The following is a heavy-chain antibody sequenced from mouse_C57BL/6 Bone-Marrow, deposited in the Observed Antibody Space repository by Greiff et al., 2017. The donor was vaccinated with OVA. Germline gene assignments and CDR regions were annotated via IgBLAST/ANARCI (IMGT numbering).Heavy chain of an antibody. CDR3: ARETQLGLAD. V-gene: IGHV3-6*01. J-gene: IGHJ3*01. Sequence: EVKLVESGPGLVKPSQSLSLTCSVTGYSITSGYYWNWIRQFPGNKLEWMGYISYDGSNNYNPSLKNRISITRDTSKNQFFLKLNSVTTEDTATYYCARETQLGLADWGQGTLVTVSA. CDR2: ISYDGSN. CDR1: GYSITSGYY. D-gene: IGHD4-1*02.